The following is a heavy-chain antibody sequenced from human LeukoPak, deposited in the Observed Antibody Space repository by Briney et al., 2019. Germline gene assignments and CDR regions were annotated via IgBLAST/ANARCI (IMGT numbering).Heavy chain of an antibody. D-gene: IGHD3-9*01. J-gene: IGHJ2*01. Sequence: PSQTLSLTSPVYGRSFSGYYWSWIRQPPGKGLGWIGEINHSGSTNYNPSLKSRVTISVDTSKNQFSLKLSSVTAADTAVYYCARGRYDILTGYSYRYFDLWGRGTLVTVSS. CDR1: GRSFSGYY. CDR2: INHSGST. CDR3: ARGRYDILTGYSYRYFDL. V-gene: IGHV4-34*01.